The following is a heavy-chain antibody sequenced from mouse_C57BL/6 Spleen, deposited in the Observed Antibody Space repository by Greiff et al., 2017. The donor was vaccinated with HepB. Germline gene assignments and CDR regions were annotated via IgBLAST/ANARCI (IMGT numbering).Heavy chain of an antibody. D-gene: IGHD2-4*01. CDR3: ARTQIYYDYEGFAY. Sequence: QVQLQQPGAELVKPGASVKLSCKASGYTFTSYWMHWVKQRPGQGLEWIGMIHPNSGSTNYNEKFESKATLTVDKSSSTAYMQLSSLTSEDSAVYYCARTQIYYDYEGFAYWGQGTTLTVSS. CDR1: GYTFTSYW. J-gene: IGHJ2*01. CDR2: IHPNSGST. V-gene: IGHV1-64*01.